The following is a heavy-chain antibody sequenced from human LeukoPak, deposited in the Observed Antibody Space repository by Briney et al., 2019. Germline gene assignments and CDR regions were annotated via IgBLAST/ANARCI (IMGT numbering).Heavy chain of an antibody. V-gene: IGHV3-23*01. CDR2: ISGSGGST. CDR1: GFTFSSYA. CDR3: AKDRYYYDSSGYYYHPHYFDY. Sequence: GGSLRLSCAASGFTFSSYAMSWVRQAPGKGLEWVSAISGSGGSTYYADSAKGRFTISRDNSKNTLYLQMNSLRAEDTAVYYCAKDRYYYDSSGYYYHPHYFDYWGQGTLVTVSS. J-gene: IGHJ4*02. D-gene: IGHD3-22*01.